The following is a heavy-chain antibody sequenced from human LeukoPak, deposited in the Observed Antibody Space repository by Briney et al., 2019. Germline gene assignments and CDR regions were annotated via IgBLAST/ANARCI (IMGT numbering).Heavy chain of an antibody. D-gene: IGHD2-2*01. J-gene: IGHJ5*02. Sequence: GASVKVSCKASGHTFTGYYMHWVRQAPGQGLEWMGWINANSGDTNYAQKFQGRVTMTRDTSISTAYLQWSSLKASDTAMYYCARRPHYRYCSSTSCPSWFDPWGQGTLVTVSS. CDR3: ARRPHYRYCSSTSCPSWFDP. CDR2: INANSGDT. CDR1: GHTFTGYY. V-gene: IGHV1-2*02.